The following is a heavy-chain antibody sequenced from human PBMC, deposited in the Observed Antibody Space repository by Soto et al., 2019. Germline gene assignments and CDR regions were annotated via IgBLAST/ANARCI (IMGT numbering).Heavy chain of an antibody. CDR2: IWYDGSNK. CDR1: GFTFSSYG. Sequence: GGSLRLSCAASGFTFSSYGMHWVRQAPGKGLEWVAVIWYDGSNKYYADSVKGRFTISRDNSKNTLYLQMNSLRAEDTAVYYCARDLNSNYVYYYYGMDVWGQGTTVTVSS. V-gene: IGHV3-33*01. CDR3: ARDLNSNYVYYYYGMDV. J-gene: IGHJ6*02. D-gene: IGHD4-4*01.